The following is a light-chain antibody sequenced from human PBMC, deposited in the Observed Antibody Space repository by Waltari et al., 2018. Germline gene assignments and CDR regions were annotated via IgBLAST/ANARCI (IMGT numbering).Light chain of an antibody. V-gene: IGLV2-8*01. CDR1: SSDVGGYNC. CDR2: DVS. Sequence: QSALTQPPSASGSPGQSVTISCTGTSSDVGGYNCVSWYQQHPGKAPKLMIYDVSKRPSGVPDRVSGAKSGTTAYLTVSGLQAEDEADYYCNSYAGSNSVLFGAGTKLTVL. CDR3: NSYAGSNSVL. J-gene: IGLJ2*01.